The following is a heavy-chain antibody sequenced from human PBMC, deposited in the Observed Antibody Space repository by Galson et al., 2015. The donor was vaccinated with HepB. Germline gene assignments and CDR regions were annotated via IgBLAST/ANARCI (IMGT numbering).Heavy chain of an antibody. Sequence: SLRLSCAASGFTFSSYGMHWVRQAPGKGLEWVAVISYDGSNKYYADSVKGRFTISRDNSKNTLYLQMNSLRAEDTAVYYCAKVGEYYYDSSGYYHGDAFDIWGQGTMVTVSS. V-gene: IGHV3-30*18. CDR2: ISYDGSNK. CDR1: GFTFSSYG. J-gene: IGHJ3*02. CDR3: AKVGEYYYDSSGYYHGDAFDI. D-gene: IGHD3-22*01.